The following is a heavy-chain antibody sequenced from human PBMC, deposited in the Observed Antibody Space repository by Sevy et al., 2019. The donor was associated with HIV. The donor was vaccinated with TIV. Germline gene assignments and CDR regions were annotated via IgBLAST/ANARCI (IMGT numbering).Heavy chain of an antibody. V-gene: IGHV4-59*08. Sequence: SETLSLTCTVSGGSITSLYSNWIRQPPGKGLEWIANISYNGHINYNPSLKSRVTLSLDTSQNHFSLRLSSVIAADTAMYYCAGENAWGRGYSWGQGTLVTVSS. CDR1: GGSITSLY. CDR3: AGENAWGRGYS. CDR2: ISYNGHI. J-gene: IGHJ4*02. D-gene: IGHD1-26*01.